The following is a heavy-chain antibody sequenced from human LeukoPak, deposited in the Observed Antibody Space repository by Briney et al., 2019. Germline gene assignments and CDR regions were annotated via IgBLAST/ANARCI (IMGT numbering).Heavy chain of an antibody. V-gene: IGHV2-70*01. CDR1: GFSLSTSGMC. D-gene: IGHD2-2*01. CDR3: ARGRPAAPEYFQH. CDR2: IDWDDK. Sequence: SGPTLVNPTQTLTLTCTFSGFSLSTSGMCVSWIRQPPGKALEWLALIDWDDKYYSTSLKTRLTISKDTSKNQVVLTMTNMDPVDTATYYCARGRPAAPEYFQHWGQGTLVTVSS. J-gene: IGHJ1*01.